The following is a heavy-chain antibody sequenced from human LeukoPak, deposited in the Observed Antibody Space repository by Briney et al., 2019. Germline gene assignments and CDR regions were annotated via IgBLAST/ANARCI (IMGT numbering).Heavy chain of an antibody. V-gene: IGHV3-30-3*01. CDR1: GFTFSSYA. CDR2: ISYDGSNK. J-gene: IGHJ3*02. D-gene: IGHD4-17*01. CDR3: ASLTTVTTFDAFDI. Sequence: SGGSLRLSCAASGFTFSSYAMHWVRQAPGKGLEWVAVISYDGSNKYYADSVKGRFTISRDNSKNTLYLQMNSLRAEDTAVYYCASLTTVTTFDAFDIWGQGTKVTVSS.